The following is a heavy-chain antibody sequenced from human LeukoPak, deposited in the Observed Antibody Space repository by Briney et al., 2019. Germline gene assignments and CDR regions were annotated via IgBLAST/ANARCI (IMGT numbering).Heavy chain of an antibody. D-gene: IGHD6-19*01. CDR3: AAYSSGWYYFNH. CDR1: GYSFTSYW. V-gene: IGHV5-10-1*01. CDR2: IDPSDSYT. Sequence: KNGESLKISCKGSGYSFTSYWISWVRQMPGKGLEWMGRIDPSDSYTNYSPSFQGHVTISADKSISTAYLQWSSLKASDTAMYYCAAYSSGWYYFNHWGQGTLVTVSS. J-gene: IGHJ4*02.